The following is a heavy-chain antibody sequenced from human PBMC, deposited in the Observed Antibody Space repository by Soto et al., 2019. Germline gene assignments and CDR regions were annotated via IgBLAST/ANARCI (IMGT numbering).Heavy chain of an antibody. V-gene: IGHV4-34*01. CDR2: INHSGST. CDR1: GGSFSGYY. D-gene: IGHD4-17*01. CDR3: ARGRLPYGDYRKPFDY. J-gene: IGHJ4*02. Sequence: PSETLSLTCAVYGGSFSGYYWSWIRQPPGKGLEWIGEINHSGSTNYNPSLKSRVTISVDTSKNQFSLKLSSVTAADTAVYYCARGRLPYGDYRKPFDYWGQGTLVTVSS.